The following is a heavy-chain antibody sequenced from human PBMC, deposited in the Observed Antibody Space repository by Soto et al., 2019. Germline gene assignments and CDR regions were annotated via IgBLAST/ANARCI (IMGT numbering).Heavy chain of an antibody. Sequence: EVQLVESGGALVQPGGSLRLSCAASGFTFSSYSMNWVRQAPGKGLQWVSYISRSSSNIYYADSVKGRFTISRDNAKNSLYLQMNTLTGEDTAVYYCARAATSLGYCSSTSCYEFDYWGQGTLVTVSS. V-gene: IGHV3-48*04. CDR1: GFTFSSYS. CDR3: ARAATSLGYCSSTSCYEFDY. D-gene: IGHD2-2*01. J-gene: IGHJ4*02. CDR2: ISRSSSNI.